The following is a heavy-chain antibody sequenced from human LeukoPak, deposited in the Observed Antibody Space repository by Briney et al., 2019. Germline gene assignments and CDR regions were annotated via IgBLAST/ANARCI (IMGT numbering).Heavy chain of an antibody. Sequence: GGSLRLSCAASGFTFSSYSMNWVRQAPGKGLEWVGRIKSKTDGGTTDHAAPVKGRFTISRDDSKNTLYLQMNSLKTEDTAVYYCTTGEGFYYDTSVGWFDPWGQGTLVTVSS. CDR2: IKSKTDGGTT. CDR3: TTGEGFYYDTSVGWFDP. J-gene: IGHJ5*02. D-gene: IGHD3-22*01. V-gene: IGHV3-15*01. CDR1: GFTFSSYS.